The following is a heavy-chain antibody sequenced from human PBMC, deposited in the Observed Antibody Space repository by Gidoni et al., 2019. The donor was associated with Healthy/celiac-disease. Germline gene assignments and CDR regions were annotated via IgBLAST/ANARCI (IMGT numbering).Heavy chain of an antibody. CDR3: ARVASPQNRYFDL. V-gene: IGHV1-2*02. J-gene: IGHJ2*01. CDR1: GYNFTGYY. Sequence: QVQLVQSGAEVKKPGASVKVSCKASGYNFTGYYLHGVRQAPGQGLEWMGWINPNSGGTNYAPKFQGRVTMTRDTSLSTAYMELSRLRSDDTAVYYCARVASPQNRYFDLWGRGTLVTVSS. CDR2: INPNSGGT.